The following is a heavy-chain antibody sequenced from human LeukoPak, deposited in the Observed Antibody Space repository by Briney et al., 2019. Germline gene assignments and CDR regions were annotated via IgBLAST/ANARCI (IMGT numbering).Heavy chain of an antibody. CDR2: INPNSGGT. V-gene: IGHV1-2*02. CDR1: GYTFTGYY. CDR3: ARDLGNCGGDCYQYYFDY. J-gene: IGHJ4*02. D-gene: IGHD2-21*02. Sequence: ASVKVSCKASGYTFTGYYMHWVRQAPGQGLEWMGWINPNSGGTNYAQKFQGRVTMTRDTSISTAYMEPSRLRSDDTAVYYCARDLGNCGGDCYQYYFDYWGQGTLVTVST.